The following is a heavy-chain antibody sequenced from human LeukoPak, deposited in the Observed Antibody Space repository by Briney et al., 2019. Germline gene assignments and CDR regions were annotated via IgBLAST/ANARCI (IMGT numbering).Heavy chain of an antibody. CDR2: MNPNSGNT. Sequence: GASVKVSCKASGYTFTSYDINWVRQATGQGLEWMGWMNPNSGNTGYAQKFQGRVTMTRNTSISTAYMELSSLRSEDTAVYYCARTSGGYSYGLYYYFYGMDVWGQGTTVTVSS. CDR3: ARTSGGYSYGLYYYFYGMDV. J-gene: IGHJ6*02. V-gene: IGHV1-8*01. D-gene: IGHD5-18*01. CDR1: GYTFTSYD.